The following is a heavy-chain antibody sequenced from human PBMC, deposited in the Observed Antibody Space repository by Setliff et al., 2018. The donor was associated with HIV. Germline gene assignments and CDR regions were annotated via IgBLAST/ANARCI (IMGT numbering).Heavy chain of an antibody. Sequence: SETLSLTCTVSGYSISSGYYWGWIRQPPGKGLEWIGSFHYSGSTPHNPSLRSRVTISVDTSKNQFSLKLTSVTAADTAVYYCARGLSVYSYANVYYYHGMDVWGQGTTVTVS. CDR2: FHYSGST. V-gene: IGHV4-38-2*02. CDR3: ARGLSVYSYANVYYYHGMDV. CDR1: GYSISSGYY. D-gene: IGHD5-18*01. J-gene: IGHJ6*02.